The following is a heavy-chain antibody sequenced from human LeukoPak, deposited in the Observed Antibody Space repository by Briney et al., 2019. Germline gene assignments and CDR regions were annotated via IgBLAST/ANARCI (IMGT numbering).Heavy chain of an antibody. CDR3: AKGVVDRGADC. J-gene: IGHJ4*02. CDR2: VIDSGKDT. Sequence: PGGSLRLSCAASGFAFSSYAMTWVRQAPGMGLEWVSSVIDSGKDTYYAGSVKGRFTISRDNFKDTLYLQMNSLRVEDTAVYYCAKGVVDRGADCWGQGALVTVSS. V-gene: IGHV3-23*01. D-gene: IGHD2-15*01. CDR1: GFAFSSYA.